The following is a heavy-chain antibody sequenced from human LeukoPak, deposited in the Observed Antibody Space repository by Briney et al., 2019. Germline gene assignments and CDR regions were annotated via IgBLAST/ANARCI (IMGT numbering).Heavy chain of an antibody. CDR1: GGSISSNSYY. CDR2: IYFTGST. J-gene: IGHJ5*02. V-gene: IGHV4-39*07. D-gene: IGHD3-10*01. Sequence: PSETLSLTCTVSGGSISSNSYYWGWIRLPPGKGLEWIGSIYFTGSTYYNPSLKSRVTISVDTSKNQFSLKLSSVTAADTAVYYCARPARVTTMVRGVIISYSSWFDPWGQGTLVTVSS. CDR3: ARPARVTTMVRGVIISYSSWFDP.